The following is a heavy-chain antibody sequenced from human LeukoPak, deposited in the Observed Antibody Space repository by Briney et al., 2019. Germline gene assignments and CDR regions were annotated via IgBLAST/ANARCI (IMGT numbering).Heavy chain of an antibody. CDR1: GFTFSSYA. CDR3: ARDRSGGSCCLFDY. CDR2: ISYDGSNK. J-gene: IGHJ4*02. D-gene: IGHD2-15*01. Sequence: PGGSLRLSCAASGFTFSSYAMHWVRQAPGKGLEWVAVISYDGSNKKYADSVKGRFTISRVNAKNSLYLQMNSLRAEDTALYYCARDRSGGSCCLFDYWGQGTLVTVSS. V-gene: IGHV3-30*04.